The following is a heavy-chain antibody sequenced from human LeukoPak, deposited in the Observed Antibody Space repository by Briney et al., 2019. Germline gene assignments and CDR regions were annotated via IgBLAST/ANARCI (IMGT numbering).Heavy chain of an antibody. CDR1: GGSLSGYY. V-gene: IGHV4-34*01. Sequence: PSETLSLTCAVCGGSLSGYYWSWNRQPPGKGLEWIGEINHSGSTNYNPSLKSRVTISVDTSKNQFSLKLSSVTAADTAVYYCARGLRRQWFGETYNWFDPWGQGTLVTVSS. J-gene: IGHJ5*02. D-gene: IGHD3-10*01. CDR2: INHSGST. CDR3: ARGLRRQWFGETYNWFDP.